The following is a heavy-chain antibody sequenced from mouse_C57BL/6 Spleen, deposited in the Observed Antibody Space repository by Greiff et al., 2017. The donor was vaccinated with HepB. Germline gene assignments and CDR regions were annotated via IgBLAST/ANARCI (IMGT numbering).Heavy chain of an antibody. CDR2: IDPEDGET. V-gene: IGHV14-2*01. D-gene: IGHD1-3*01. J-gene: IGHJ4*01. CDR1: GFNIKDYY. Sequence: VQLQQSGAELVKPGASVKLSCTASGFNIKDYYMHWVKQRTEQGLEWIGRIDPEDGETKYAPKFQGKATITADTSSNTAYRQLSRLTSEDTAVDYCARYNYQSMDYWGQGTSVTVSS. CDR3: ARYNYQSMDY.